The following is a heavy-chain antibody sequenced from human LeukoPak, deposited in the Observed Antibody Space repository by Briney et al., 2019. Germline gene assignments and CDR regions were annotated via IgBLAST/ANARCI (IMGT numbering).Heavy chain of an antibody. CDR1: GFTFSNYW. J-gene: IGHJ4*02. Sequence: GGSLRLSCAASGFTFSNYWMTWVRQAPGKGLKWVAKIKQDGTEKYYVDSVKGRFTISRDNAENSLYLQMNSLRAEDTAVYYCTRDTGCPGGTCYSFYDYWGQGTLVTVSS. CDR2: IKQDGTEK. D-gene: IGHD2-15*01. V-gene: IGHV3-7*01. CDR3: TRDTGCPGGTCYSFYDY.